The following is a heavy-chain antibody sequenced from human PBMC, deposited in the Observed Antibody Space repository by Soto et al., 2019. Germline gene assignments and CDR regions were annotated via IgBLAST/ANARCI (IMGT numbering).Heavy chain of an antibody. CDR2: ISYDGSNK. CDR1: GFTFSTHA. V-gene: IGHV3-30-3*01. J-gene: IGHJ3*02. Sequence: GGSLRLSCAASGFTFSTHAMHWFGQAPAKGLEWVAVISYDGSNKYYADSVKGRFTISRDNSKNTPYLQMNSLRAEDTALYYCAREGSRSGYSSAAFEIWGQGTMVTVAS. CDR3: AREGSRSGYSSAAFEI. D-gene: IGHD3-22*01.